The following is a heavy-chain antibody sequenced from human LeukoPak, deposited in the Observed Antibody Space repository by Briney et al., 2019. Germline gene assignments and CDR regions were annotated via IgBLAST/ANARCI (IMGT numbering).Heavy chain of an antibody. CDR2: IGAGGGST. Sequence: GGSLRLSCAASGFTFSSYAMTWVRQAPGKGLEWVSAIGAGGGSTYYADSVKGRFTISRDNAKNTLYLQMNSLRAEDTAVYYCARDYGEGGYYFDYWGQGTLVTVSS. V-gene: IGHV3-23*01. J-gene: IGHJ4*02. CDR3: ARDYGEGGYYFDY. D-gene: IGHD4-17*01. CDR1: GFTFSSYA.